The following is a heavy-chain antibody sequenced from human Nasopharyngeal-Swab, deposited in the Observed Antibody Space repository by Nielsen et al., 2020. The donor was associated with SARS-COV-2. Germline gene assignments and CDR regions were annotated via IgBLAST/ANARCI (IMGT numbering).Heavy chain of an antibody. CDR3: ARGSNGDYDY. CDR2: ISGRGGST. CDR1: GFTFSSYA. V-gene: IGHV3-23*01. J-gene: IGHJ4*02. Sequence: GESLKISCAASGFTFSSYAMSWVRQAPGKGLEWVSGISGRGGSTYNTDSVKGRFTISRDNSRNTVYMQMNSLRVEDTAIYYCARGSNGDYDYWGQGTLVTVSP. D-gene: IGHD4-17*01.